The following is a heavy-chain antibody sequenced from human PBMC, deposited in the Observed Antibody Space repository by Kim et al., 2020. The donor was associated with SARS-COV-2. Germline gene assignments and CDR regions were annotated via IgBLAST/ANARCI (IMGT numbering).Heavy chain of an antibody. J-gene: IGHJ4*02. CDR3: ARPRTEVSGAVDF. CDR1: GGSIDRSNYY. CDR2: IHYSGAI. Sequence: SETLSLTCTVSGGSIDRSNYYWAWFRQPPGRGLEWIASIHYSGAIYSNPSLRSRVAISVDKSKNQFSLSLDSVTAADTAVFFCARPRTEVSGAVDFWGQGTLVTTSS. V-gene: IGHV4-39*01. D-gene: IGHD7-27*01.